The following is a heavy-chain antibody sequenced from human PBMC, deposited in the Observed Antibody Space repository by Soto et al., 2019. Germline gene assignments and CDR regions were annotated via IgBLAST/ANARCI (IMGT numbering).Heavy chain of an antibody. D-gene: IGHD6-19*01. J-gene: IGHJ4*02. V-gene: IGHV3-23*01. CDR3: VKESRAVPAKEHFDF. CDR2: ITGSGSDT. CDR1: GFTFNNYA. Sequence: GGSLRLSCAASGFTFNNYAMGWVRQTPGKGLEWFSAITGSGSDTYYADSVKGRLTISRDNSKNTLSLQMNSLTAEDTAIYYCVKESRAVPAKEHFDFWGQGTRVTVSS.